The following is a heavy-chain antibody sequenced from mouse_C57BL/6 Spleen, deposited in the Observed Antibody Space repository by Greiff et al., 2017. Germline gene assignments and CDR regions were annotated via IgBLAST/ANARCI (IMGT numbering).Heavy chain of an antibody. V-gene: IGHV1-82*01. CDR3: ARGGHYYGSRGCFDY. D-gene: IGHD1-1*01. J-gene: IGHJ2*01. Sequence: QVQLQQSGPELVKPGASVKISCKASGYAFSSSWMNWVKQRPGKGLEWIGRIYPGDGDTNYNGKFKGKATLTAEKSSSTAYMQLSSLTSEDSAVYFCARGGHYYGSRGCFDYWGQGTTLTVSS. CDR1: GYAFSSSW. CDR2: IYPGDGDT.